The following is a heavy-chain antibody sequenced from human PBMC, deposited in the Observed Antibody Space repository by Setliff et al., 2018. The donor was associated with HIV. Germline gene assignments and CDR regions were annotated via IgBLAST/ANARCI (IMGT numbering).Heavy chain of an antibody. J-gene: IGHJ3*02. D-gene: IGHD3-3*01. CDR2: IYYSGST. Sequence: SETLSLTCIVSSGSISTSSYYWGWIRQPPGKGLEWIGSIYYSGSTYYNPSLKSRITISIDTSKNQFSLRLSSVTAADTAVYYCARPGSGYYRRVGAFDIWGQGTMVTVSS. V-gene: IGHV4-39*07. CDR1: SGSISTSSYY. CDR3: ARPGSGYYRRVGAFDI.